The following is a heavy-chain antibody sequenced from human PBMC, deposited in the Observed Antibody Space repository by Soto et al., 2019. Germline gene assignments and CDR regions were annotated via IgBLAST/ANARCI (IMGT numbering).Heavy chain of an antibody. CDR1: GGSMSSYF. V-gene: IGHV4-59*12. J-gene: IGHJ4*02. Sequence: QVQVQESGPGLVKPSETLSLTCTVSGGSMSSYFWSWIRQPPGRGLEWIGYISDSGSTNYKTSLKARVPISVDTSTNQFSLKVTSVTAADTAVYYCARGGSSSWYGVYFFDNWGPGTLVTVSS. CDR3: ARGGSSSWYGVYFFDN. D-gene: IGHD6-13*01. CDR2: ISDSGST.